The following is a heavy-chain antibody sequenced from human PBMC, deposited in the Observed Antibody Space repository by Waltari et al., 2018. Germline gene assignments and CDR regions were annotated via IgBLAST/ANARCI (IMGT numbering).Heavy chain of an antibody. CDR3: VLYSSSFLGDC. CDR2: INLDGSLT. Sequence: EVLLVESGGGLVQPGGSLRLSCAASGFTFSSYWMHWVRQAPGKGLVSVSQINLDGSLTSYVDSVKGRFTISRDNARNMLFLQMNSLRVEDTAVYYCVLYSSSFLGDCWGQGTLVTVSS. D-gene: IGHD6-13*01. CDR1: GFTFSSYW. V-gene: IGHV3-74*01. J-gene: IGHJ4*02.